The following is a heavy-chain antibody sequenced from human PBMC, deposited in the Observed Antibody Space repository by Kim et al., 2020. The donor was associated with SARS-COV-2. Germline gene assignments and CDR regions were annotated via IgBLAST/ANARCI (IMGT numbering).Heavy chain of an antibody. J-gene: IGHJ4*02. CDR1: GFTFSSYD. Sequence: GGSLRLSCAASGFTFSSYDMHWVRQATGKGLEWVSAVGTDGDTYYPDSVKGRFTISRENAKNSLYLQMSSLRAGDTAVYYCARGGSSSLIDYWGQGTLVTVSS. V-gene: IGHV3-13*04. CDR3: ARGGSSSLIDY. D-gene: IGHD6-13*01. CDR2: VGTDGDT.